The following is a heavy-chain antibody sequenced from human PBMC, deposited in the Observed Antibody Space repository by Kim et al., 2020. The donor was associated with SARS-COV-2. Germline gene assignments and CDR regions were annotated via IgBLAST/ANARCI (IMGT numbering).Heavy chain of an antibody. D-gene: IGHD3-22*01. J-gene: IGHJ4*02. Sequence: GGSLRLSCAASGFTFSSYWMYWVRQAPGKWLEWVAHIRDDGSDKYYADSVKGRFTISRDNAQNSLYLQMNTLRAEETAVYYCARGNNNSYDLWGQG. CDR1: GFTFSSYW. CDR3: ARGNNNSYDL. V-gene: IGHV3-7*01. CDR2: IRDDGSDK.